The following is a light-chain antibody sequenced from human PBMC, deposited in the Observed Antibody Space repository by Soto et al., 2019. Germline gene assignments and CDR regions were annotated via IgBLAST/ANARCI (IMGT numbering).Light chain of an antibody. CDR3: QQSDNFPLT. CDR1: QNINTR. CDR2: GAS. J-gene: IGKJ4*02. V-gene: IGKV1-12*01. Sequence: DIQMTQSPSSVSASVGDRVTITCRASQNINTRLAWYQQKPGKAPRLLLYGASSLSSGIPSRFSGSGSGTDFTLTISSLQPEDFAVYYCQQSDNFPLTFGGGTKVEIK.